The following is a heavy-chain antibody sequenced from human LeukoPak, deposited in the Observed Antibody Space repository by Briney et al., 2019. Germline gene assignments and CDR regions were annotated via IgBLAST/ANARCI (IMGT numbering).Heavy chain of an antibody. J-gene: IGHJ5*02. CDR1: GGAFSSYA. CDR2: IIPIFGTA. V-gene: IGHV1-69*06. Sequence: SVKVSCKASGGAFSSYAISWVRQAPGQGLEWMGGIIPIFGTANYAQKLQGRVTITADKSTSTAYMELSSLRSEDTAVYYCARGVVGDIQEGWFGPWGQGTLVTVSS. D-gene: IGHD3-3*01. CDR3: ARGVVGDIQEGWFGP.